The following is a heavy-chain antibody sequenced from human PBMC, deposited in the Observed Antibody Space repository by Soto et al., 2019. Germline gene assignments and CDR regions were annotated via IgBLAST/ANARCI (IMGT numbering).Heavy chain of an antibody. CDR3: AREKGSSGFDP. V-gene: IGHV1-8*01. D-gene: IGHD6-6*01. CDR1: VYTFTSYD. J-gene: IGHJ5*02. CDR2: MNPNSGVT. Sequence: RASGKVSCKASVYTFTSYDINWVRQATGQGLEWMGWMNPNSGVTGXSQKFQGRVXMTRNTSISTSXMELSXVRSEDTAVYYCAREKGSSGFDPWAQGTLVTVSS.